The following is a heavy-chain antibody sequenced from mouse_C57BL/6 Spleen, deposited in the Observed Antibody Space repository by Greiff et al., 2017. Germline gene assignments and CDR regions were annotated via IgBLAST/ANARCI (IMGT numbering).Heavy chain of an antibody. V-gene: IGHV2-6-1*01. CDR2: IWSDGST. CDR3: ARHGWDVGAMDY. Sequence: QVQLQQSGPGLVVPSQSLSITCIVSGFSLTSYGVHWVRQPPGKGLEWLVVIWSDGSTTYNSALKSRLSISKDNSKSQVFLKMNSLQTDDTAMYYCARHGWDVGAMDYWGQGTSVTVSS. D-gene: IGHD4-1*01. J-gene: IGHJ4*01. CDR1: GFSLTSYG.